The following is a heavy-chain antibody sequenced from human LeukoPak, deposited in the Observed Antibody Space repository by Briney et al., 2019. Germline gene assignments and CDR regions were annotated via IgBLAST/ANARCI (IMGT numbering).Heavy chain of an antibody. D-gene: IGHD1-14*01. CDR2: MNTNTGAR. Sequence: ASVKVSCKASGYTFTTYDINWVRQATGQGLEWMGWMNTNTGARGYAQKFQGRVTMTRDNSISTAYMELSSLTSEDTAVYYCARVRPGPYNWFDPWGQGTLVTVSP. CDR3: ARVRPGPYNWFDP. V-gene: IGHV1-8*02. CDR1: GYTFTTYD. J-gene: IGHJ5*02.